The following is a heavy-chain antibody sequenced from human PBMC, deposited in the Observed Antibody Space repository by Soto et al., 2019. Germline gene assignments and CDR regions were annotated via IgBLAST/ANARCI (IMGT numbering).Heavy chain of an antibody. CDR1: GGSISSYY. V-gene: IGHV4-59*08. CDR2: IYYSGST. CDR3: ARRGYYDSSGYFRFDY. D-gene: IGHD3-22*01. Sequence: SETLSLACTVSGGSISSYYWSWIRQPPGKGLEWIGYIYYSGSTNYNPSLKGRVTISVDTSKNQSSLKLSSVTAADTAVYYCARRGYYDSSGYFRFDYWGQGTLVTVSS. J-gene: IGHJ4*02.